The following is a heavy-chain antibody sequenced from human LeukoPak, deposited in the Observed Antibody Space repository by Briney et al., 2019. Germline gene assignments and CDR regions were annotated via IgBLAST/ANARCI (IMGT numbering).Heavy chain of an antibody. CDR3: ARALHVLRYFDWFRQDAFDI. CDR1: GGSFSGYY. D-gene: IGHD3-9*01. J-gene: IGHJ3*02. CDR2: INHSGST. Sequence: PSETLSLTCAVYGGSFSGYYWSWIRQPPGKGLEWIGEINHSGSTNYNPSLKSRVTISVDTSKNQFSLKLSSVTAADTAVYYCARALHVLRYFDWFRQDAFDIWGQGTMVTFSS. V-gene: IGHV4-34*01.